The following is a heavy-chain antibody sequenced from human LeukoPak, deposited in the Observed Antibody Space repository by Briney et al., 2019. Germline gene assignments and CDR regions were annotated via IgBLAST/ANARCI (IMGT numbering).Heavy chain of an antibody. Sequence: KPSETLSLTCAVYGGSFSGYYWSWIRQPPGRGLEWIGEINHSGSTNYNPSLKSRVTISVDTFKNQFSLNLNSVTAADTAVYYCARRGSSIAPRDVDHWGQGAPVIVSS. V-gene: IGHV4-34*01. CDR1: GGSFSGYY. D-gene: IGHD6-6*01. CDR3: ARRGSSIAPRDVDH. J-gene: IGHJ4*02. CDR2: INHSGST.